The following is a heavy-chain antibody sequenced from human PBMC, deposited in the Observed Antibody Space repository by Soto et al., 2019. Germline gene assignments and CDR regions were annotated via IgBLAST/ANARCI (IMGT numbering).Heavy chain of an antibody. D-gene: IGHD2-2*01. CDR2: INHSGST. Sequence: SETLSLTCAVYGGSFGGYYWSWIRQPPGKGLEWIGEINHSGSTNYNPSVESRVTISVDTSKNQFSLKLSCVSAADTAVYYSTRRGWYCSSTSCSNWFDPWGQGTLVTVSS. CDR3: TRRGWYCSSTSCSNWFDP. J-gene: IGHJ5*02. V-gene: IGHV4-34*01. CDR1: GGSFGGYY.